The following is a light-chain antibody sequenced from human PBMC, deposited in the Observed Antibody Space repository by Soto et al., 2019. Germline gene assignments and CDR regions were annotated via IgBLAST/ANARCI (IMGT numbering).Light chain of an antibody. CDR2: AAS. CDR1: QDIRNY. Sequence: DIQMTQSPSAMSASVGDRVTITCRASQDIRNYLAWFQQRPGKVPERLMYAASSLQSGVPSRFSGSGSGAEFTLTIDSLQAEDFATYYCLQHKSYPLTFGQGTKVEIK. CDR3: LQHKSYPLT. J-gene: IGKJ1*01. V-gene: IGKV1-17*03.